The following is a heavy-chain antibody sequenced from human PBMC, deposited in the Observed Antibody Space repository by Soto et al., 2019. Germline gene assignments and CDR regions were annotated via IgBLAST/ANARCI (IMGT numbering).Heavy chain of an antibody. V-gene: IGHV1-69*13. CDR1: GGTFSSYA. CDR2: IIPILGTA. J-gene: IGHJ4*02. CDR3: ATTGRGYMYGYLPAFFDY. D-gene: IGHD5-18*01. Sequence: SSVNVSCKASGGTFSSYAISWVRQAPGQGLEWMGGIIPILGTANYAQKFQGRVTITADASTSTAYMELSSLRSEDTAVYYCATTGRGYMYGYLPAFFDYWGQGTLVTVS.